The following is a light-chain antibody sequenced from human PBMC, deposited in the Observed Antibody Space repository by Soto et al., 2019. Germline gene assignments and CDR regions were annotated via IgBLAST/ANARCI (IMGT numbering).Light chain of an antibody. CDR1: SSDIGHYDY. Sequence: QSVLTQPASVSGSPGQSITISCTGTSSDIGHYDYVSWYQQHPGKAPKLMIYHVTYRPSGVSNRYSGSKSGNSAYLTISGRQADDEADYYCGSLTTSHTYVFGSGTKVTV. V-gene: IGLV2-14*03. J-gene: IGLJ1*01. CDR2: HVT. CDR3: GSLTTSHTYV.